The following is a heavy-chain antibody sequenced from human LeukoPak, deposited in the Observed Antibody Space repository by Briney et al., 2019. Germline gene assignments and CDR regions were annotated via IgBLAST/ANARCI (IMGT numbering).Heavy chain of an antibody. J-gene: IGHJ3*02. CDR2: ISSSSTFI. CDR1: GFTFSSYS. CDR3: ARGGSYLSAFDI. D-gene: IGHD1-26*01. V-gene: IGHV3-21*04. Sequence: AGGSLRLSCAASGFTFSSYSMNWVRQAPGKGLEWVSSISSSSTFIYYADSVKGRFTISRDNSKNTLYLQMNSLRAEDMAVYYCARGGSYLSAFDIWGQGTMVTVSS.